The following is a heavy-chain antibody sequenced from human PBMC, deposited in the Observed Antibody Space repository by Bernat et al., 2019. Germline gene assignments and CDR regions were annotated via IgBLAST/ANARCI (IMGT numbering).Heavy chain of an antibody. Sequence: EVQLVESGGGLVQPGGSLRLSCAASGFTFSSYAMSWVRQAPGKGLEWVSAISGSGGSTYYADSVKGRFTISRDNSKNTLYLQMNSLRAEDTAVYYCAKAYCSGGSCYLSRYFDLWGRGTLVTVSS. D-gene: IGHD2-15*01. CDR3: AKAYCSGGSCYLSRYFDL. J-gene: IGHJ2*01. CDR1: GFTFSSYA. V-gene: IGHV3-23*04. CDR2: ISGSGGST.